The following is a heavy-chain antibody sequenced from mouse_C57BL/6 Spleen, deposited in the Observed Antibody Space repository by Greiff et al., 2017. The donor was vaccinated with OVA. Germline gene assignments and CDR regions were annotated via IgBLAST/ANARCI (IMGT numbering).Heavy chain of an antibody. CDR1: GFTFSSYA. D-gene: IGHD1-1*01. J-gene: IGHJ2*01. V-gene: IGHV5-4*01. CDR3: ARDTDYYGSSYDY. CDR2: ISDGGSYT. Sequence: EVQLVESGGGLVKPGGSLKLSCAASGFTFSSYAMSWVRQTPEKRLEWVATISDGGSYTYYPDNVKGRFTISRDNAKNNLYLQMSHLKSEDTAMYYCARDTDYYGSSYDYWGQGTTLTVSS.